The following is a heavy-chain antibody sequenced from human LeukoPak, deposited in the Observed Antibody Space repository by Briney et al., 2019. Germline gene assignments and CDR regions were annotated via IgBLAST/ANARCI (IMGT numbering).Heavy chain of an antibody. CDR1: GYTFTSYY. CDR2: INPSGGST. D-gene: IGHD3-10*01. Sequence: ASVKVSCKASGYTFTSYYMHWVRPAPGQGLEWMGIINPSGGSTSYAQKFQGRVTMTRDTSTSTVYMELSSLRSEDTAVYYCARPRAIYGSGSYLFDYWGQGTLVTVSS. V-gene: IGHV1-46*03. CDR3: ARPRAIYGSGSYLFDY. J-gene: IGHJ4*02.